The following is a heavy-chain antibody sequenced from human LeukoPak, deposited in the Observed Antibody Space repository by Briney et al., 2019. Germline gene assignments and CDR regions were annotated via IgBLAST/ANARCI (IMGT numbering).Heavy chain of an antibody. CDR3: AREEQWLVHDY. J-gene: IGHJ4*02. Sequence: ASVKVSCKASRYTFTSYYMHSVRQAPGQRLEWMGIINPSGGSTSYAQKFQGRVTITRDTSTRTVYMEPSSMRSEDTAVYYCAREEQWLVHDYWGQGTLVTVS. V-gene: IGHV1-46*01. D-gene: IGHD6-19*01. CDR2: INPSGGST. CDR1: RYTFTSYY.